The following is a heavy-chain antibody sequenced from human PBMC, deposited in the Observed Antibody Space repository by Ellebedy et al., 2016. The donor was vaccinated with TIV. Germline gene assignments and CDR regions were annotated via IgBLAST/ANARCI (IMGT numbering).Heavy chain of an antibody. D-gene: IGHD6-19*01. J-gene: IGHJ6*02. CDR3: ARISSGRSFYGMDV. CDR2: ISDSGSMI. Sequence: GESLKISXAASGFSGSDYYMSWIRQAPGKGLEWVSYISDSGSMIHYADSVKGRFTISRDNSKNSLYLQMNNLRAEDTAVYYCARISSGRSFYGMDVWGQGTTVTVSS. CDR1: GFSGSDYY. V-gene: IGHV3-11*01.